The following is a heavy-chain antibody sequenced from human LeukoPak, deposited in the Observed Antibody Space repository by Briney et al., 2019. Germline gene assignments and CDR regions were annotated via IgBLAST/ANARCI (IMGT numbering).Heavy chain of an antibody. Sequence: PGGSLRLSCGAAGFTFISYGMHWVRQAPGEGLEGGAAIWYDGSNKYYADSVEGRFTISRDNSKNTLYQQKMSLIAEDTAVYYCAKDGTGYSSSSYPYYWGQGTLVTVSS. CDR2: IWYDGSNK. J-gene: IGHJ4*02. CDR1: GFTFISYG. V-gene: IGHV3-33*06. CDR3: AKDGTGYSSSSYPYY. D-gene: IGHD6-6*01.